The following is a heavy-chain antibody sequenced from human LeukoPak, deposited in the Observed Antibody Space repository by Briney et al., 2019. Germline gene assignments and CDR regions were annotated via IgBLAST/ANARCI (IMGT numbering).Heavy chain of an antibody. CDR2: IYFSGTT. Sequence: PSETLPLNCTVSGGSIRSRSYYSRWIRPSPGKWPEWLGSIYFSGTTYYNPSLKSRVTMSADPSTNQFSLKLNSVTAADTAVFYCARHSSAYNYGHRPFDYWGRGTLVTVSS. CDR3: ARHSSAYNYGHRPFDY. CDR1: GGSIRSRSYY. J-gene: IGHJ4*02. V-gene: IGHV4-39*01. D-gene: IGHD5-24*01.